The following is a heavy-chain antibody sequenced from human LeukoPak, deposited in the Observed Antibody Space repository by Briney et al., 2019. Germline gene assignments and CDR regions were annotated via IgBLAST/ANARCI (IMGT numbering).Heavy chain of an antibody. D-gene: IGHD3-9*01. CDR1: GFTFSSYE. J-gene: IGHJ4*02. CDR3: ARAPTILTVGYY. Sequence: GGSLRLSCAASGFTFSSYEMNWVRQAPGKGLEWVSYISSSGSTIYYADSVKGRFTIARDNAKNSLYLQMNSLRAEDTAVYYCARAPTILTVGYYWGQGTLVTVSS. CDR2: ISSSGSTI. V-gene: IGHV3-48*03.